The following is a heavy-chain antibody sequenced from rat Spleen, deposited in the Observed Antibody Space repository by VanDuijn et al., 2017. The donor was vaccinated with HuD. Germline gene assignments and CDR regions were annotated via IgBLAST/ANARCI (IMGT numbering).Heavy chain of an antibody. CDR2: IIYDGTGT. Sequence: EVQLVESGGGLVQPGRSLKFSCAASGFNFSDYAMAWVRQAPEKGLEWVATIIYDGTGTHYRDSVKGRFTISRDIAKSSLFLQMDSLRSEDTATYYCTTGPPSPSYPRDYWGQGVMVTVSS. J-gene: IGHJ2*01. D-gene: IGHD1-7*01. CDR1: GFNFSDYA. CDR3: TTGPPSPSYPRDY. V-gene: IGHV5-17*01.